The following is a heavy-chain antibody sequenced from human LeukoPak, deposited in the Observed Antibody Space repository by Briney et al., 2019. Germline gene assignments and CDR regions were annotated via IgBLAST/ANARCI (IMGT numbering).Heavy chain of an antibody. D-gene: IGHD1-26*01. CDR1: GFTFSSFW. CDR2: IKQDGSEK. CDR3: ARDSGVESGSYPFDY. Sequence: PGGSLRLSCATSGFTFSSFWMSWVRQAPGKGLEWVANIKQDGSEKYYVDSVKGRFTISRDNAKNSLYLQMNSLRAEDTAVYYCARDSGVESGSYPFDYWGQGTLVTVSS. V-gene: IGHV3-7*01. J-gene: IGHJ4*02.